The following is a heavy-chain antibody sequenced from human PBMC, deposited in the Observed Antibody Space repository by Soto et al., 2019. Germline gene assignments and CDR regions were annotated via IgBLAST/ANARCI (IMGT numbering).Heavy chain of an antibody. J-gene: IGHJ4*02. Sequence: SETLSLTCTVFGGSITSSSYYWGWIRQPPGKGPEWTASMHHSGDTFYSPSLKSRLIISIDTSKNQVSLKLSSVTAADTAVYYCASARAAMVPFDYWGQGTRVTVSS. V-gene: IGHV4-39*07. D-gene: IGHD5-18*01. CDR2: MHHSGDT. CDR1: GGSITSSSYY. CDR3: ASARAAMVPFDY.